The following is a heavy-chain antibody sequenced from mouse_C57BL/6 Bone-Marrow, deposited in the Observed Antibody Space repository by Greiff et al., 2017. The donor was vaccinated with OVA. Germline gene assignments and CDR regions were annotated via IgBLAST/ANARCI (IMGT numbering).Heavy chain of an antibody. Sequence: QVHVKQSGAELARPGASVKLSCKASGYTFTSYGISWVKQRTGQGLEWIGEIYPRSGNTYYNEKFKGKATLTADKSSSTAYMELRSLTSEDSAVYFCARGGQLRLDRFAYWGQGTLVTVSA. V-gene: IGHV1-81*01. J-gene: IGHJ3*01. CDR3: ARGGQLRLDRFAY. CDR2: IYPRSGNT. D-gene: IGHD3-2*02. CDR1: GYTFTSYG.